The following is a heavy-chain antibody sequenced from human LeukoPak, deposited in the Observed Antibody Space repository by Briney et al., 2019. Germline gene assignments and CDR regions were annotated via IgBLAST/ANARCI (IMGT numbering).Heavy chain of an antibody. D-gene: IGHD5-18*01. J-gene: IGHJ5*02. CDR1: GFTFSSYG. CDR3: AKLPTADTAIVT. V-gene: IGHV3-30*18. CDR2: ISYDGSNK. Sequence: GGSLRLSCAASGFTFSSYGMHWVRQAPGEGLEWVAVISYDGSNKYYADSVKGRFTISRDNSKNTLYLQMNSLRAEDTAVYYCAKLPTADTAIVTWGQGTLVTVSS.